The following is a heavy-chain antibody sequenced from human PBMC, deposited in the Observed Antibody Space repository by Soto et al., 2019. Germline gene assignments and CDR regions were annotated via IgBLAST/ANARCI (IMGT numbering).Heavy chain of an antibody. CDR2: ISAYNGNT. D-gene: IGHD5-18*01. CDR3: ATPPGGYSYGRRDYFEY. J-gene: IGHJ4*02. CDR1: GYTFTSYG. V-gene: IGHV1-18*01. Sequence: ASVKVSCKASGYTFTSYGISWVRQAPGQGLEWMGWISAYNGNTNYAQKLQGRVTMTTDTSTSTAYMALSSLRSEDTAVYYCATPPGGYSYGRRDYFEYWGQGTLVTVSS.